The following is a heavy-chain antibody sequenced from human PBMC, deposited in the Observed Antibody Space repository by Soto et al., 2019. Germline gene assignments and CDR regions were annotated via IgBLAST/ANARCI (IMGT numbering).Heavy chain of an antibody. D-gene: IGHD6-13*01. J-gene: IGHJ5*02. CDR2: IYYSGST. CDR1: GGSISSGGYY. CDR3: ARDSPDSSRNWFDP. Sequence: SETLSLTCTFSGGSISSGGYYWSWIRQHPGKGLEWIGYIYYSGSTYYNPSLKSRVPISVDTSKNQFSLKLSSVTAADTAVYYCARDSPDSSRNWFDPWGQGTLVTVSS. V-gene: IGHV4-31*03.